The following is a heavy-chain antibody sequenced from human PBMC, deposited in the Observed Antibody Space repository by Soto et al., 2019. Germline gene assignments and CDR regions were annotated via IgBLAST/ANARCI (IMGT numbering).Heavy chain of an antibody. Sequence: EVQLLESGGGLVQPGGSLRLSCAASGFTFSSYAMTWVRQAPGKGLEWVSVISGSGGSTYFADSVKGRFTISRDNSKNTLYLQMSSLRAEDTALYYCAKEYESRCYFPDYWGQGTLVTVSS. CDR2: ISGSGGST. CDR3: AKEYESRCYFPDY. J-gene: IGHJ4*02. V-gene: IGHV3-23*01. D-gene: IGHD3-22*01. CDR1: GFTFSSYA.